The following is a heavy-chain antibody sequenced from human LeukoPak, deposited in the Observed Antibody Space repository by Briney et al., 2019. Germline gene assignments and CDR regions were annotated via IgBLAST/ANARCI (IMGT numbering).Heavy chain of an antibody. J-gene: IGHJ3*02. Sequence: SQTLSLTCGVSGDSVSNNDAAWAWTRQSPSRGLEWLGRTYYRSRWYDDYAVSVKSRITIKSDTSKNQFSLNLNSVTPEDTAVYYCARGFSSRRAFDIWGQGTMVTVTS. D-gene: IGHD6-13*01. CDR3: ARGFSSRRAFDI. V-gene: IGHV6-1*01. CDR1: GDSVSNNDAA. CDR2: TYYRSRWYD.